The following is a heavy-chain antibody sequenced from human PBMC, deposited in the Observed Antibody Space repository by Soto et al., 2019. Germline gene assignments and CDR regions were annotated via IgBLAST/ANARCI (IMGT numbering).Heavy chain of an antibody. CDR1: GGSISSSNW. CDR2: IYHSGST. D-gene: IGHD3-3*01. CDR3: ARPSFWSGPSGLDV. V-gene: IGHV4-4*02. J-gene: IGHJ6*04. Sequence: SETLSLTCAVSGGSISSSNWWSWVRQPPGKGLEWIGEIYHSGSTNYNPSLKSRVTISVDKSKNQFSLKLSSVTAADTAVYYCARPSFWSGPSGLDVWGKGTTVTVSS.